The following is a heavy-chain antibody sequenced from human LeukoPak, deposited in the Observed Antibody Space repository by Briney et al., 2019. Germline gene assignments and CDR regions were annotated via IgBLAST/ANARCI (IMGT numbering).Heavy chain of an antibody. CDR3: PKDPSSSWYNWFAP. D-gene: IGHD6-13*01. Sequence: SGGSLRLSCAASGFTFSSYGMHWVRQAPGKGLEWVAFIRYDGSNKYYADSVKGRFTISRDNSKNTLYLQMNSLRAEDTAVYYCPKDPSSSWYNWFAPWGQGTLVTVSS. J-gene: IGHJ5*02. V-gene: IGHV3-30*02. CDR2: IRYDGSNK. CDR1: GFTFSSYG.